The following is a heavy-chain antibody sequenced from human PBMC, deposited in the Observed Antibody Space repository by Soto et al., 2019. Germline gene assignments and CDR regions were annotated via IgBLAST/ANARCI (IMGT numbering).Heavy chain of an antibody. CDR2: IYPGDSGT. Sequence: GESLKISCQGSGYSFASYWIGWVRQMPGKDLEWMGIIYPGDSGTRYSPSFQGQVTISADKSLRTAYLQWTSLRASDTALYYCARTRSFTLGFYYDGMGVWGQGTTVTVSS. V-gene: IGHV5-51*01. CDR3: ARTRSFTLGFYYDGMGV. J-gene: IGHJ6*02. CDR1: GYSFASYW. D-gene: IGHD6-6*01.